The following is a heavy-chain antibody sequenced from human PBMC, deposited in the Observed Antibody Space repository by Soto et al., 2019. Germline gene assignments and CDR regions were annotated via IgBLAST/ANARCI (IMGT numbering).Heavy chain of an antibody. CDR1: GFTFSSYA. D-gene: IGHD1-26*01. J-gene: IGHJ4*02. CDR2: TSGSGGST. CDR3: AKMGGSPGFFLEEPAEFDY. V-gene: IGHV3-23*01. Sequence: GGSLRLSCAASGFTFSSYAMHWVRQAPGKGLDWVSATSGSGGSTYYADSVKGRFTISRGNSKNTLYLQMNSLRAEDTAVYYCAKMGGSPGFFLEEPAEFDYWGQGTLVTVSS.